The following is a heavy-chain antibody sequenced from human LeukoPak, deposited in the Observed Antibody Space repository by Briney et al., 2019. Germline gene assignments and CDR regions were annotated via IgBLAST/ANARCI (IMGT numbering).Heavy chain of an antibody. CDR1: GFTLRSYA. CDR3: AKGSRGLYYYMDV. Sequence: GGSLRLSCSASGFTLRSYAMNWVRQAPGKGLEGVSTISGSGGSTYYADSVKGRFTISKDSSKNTLYVQMNSLRAEDTAIYYCAKGSRGLYYYMDVWGRGTTVTVSS. CDR2: ISGSGGST. D-gene: IGHD5-12*01. J-gene: IGHJ6*03. V-gene: IGHV3-23*01.